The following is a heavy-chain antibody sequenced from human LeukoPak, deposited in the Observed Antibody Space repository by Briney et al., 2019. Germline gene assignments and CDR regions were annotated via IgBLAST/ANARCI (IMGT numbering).Heavy chain of an antibody. CDR3: ARDPQWLFTFDI. Sequence: SGGSLRLSCAASGFTFSSYAMHWVRQAPGKGLEWVAVISYDGSNKYYADSVKGRFTISRDNSKNTLYLQMNSLRAEDTAVYYCARDPQWLFTFDIWGQGTMVTVSS. CDR2: ISYDGSNK. CDR1: GFTFSSYA. V-gene: IGHV3-30-3*01. D-gene: IGHD6-19*01. J-gene: IGHJ3*02.